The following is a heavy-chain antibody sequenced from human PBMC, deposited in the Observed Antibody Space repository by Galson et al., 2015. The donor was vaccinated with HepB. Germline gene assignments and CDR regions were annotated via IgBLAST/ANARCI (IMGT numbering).Heavy chain of an antibody. J-gene: IGHJ4*02. CDR1: GFTFSSYA. V-gene: IGHV3-23*01. Sequence: SLRLSCAASGFTFSSYAMSWVRQAPGKGLEWVSTISGSGGSTYYADSVKGRFTISRDNSKNTLCLQMNSLRAEDTAVYYCAKSHDRDQLVGRLNDYWGQGTLVTVSS. D-gene: IGHD6-6*01. CDR3: AKSHDRDQLVGRLNDY. CDR2: ISGSGGST.